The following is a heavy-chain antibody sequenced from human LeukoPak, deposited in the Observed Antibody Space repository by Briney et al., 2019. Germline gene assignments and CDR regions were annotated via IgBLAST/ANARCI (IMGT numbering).Heavy chain of an antibody. CDR3: ASRGIADTTFDY. J-gene: IGHJ4*02. Sequence: ASVKVSSKASGYTFTGYYMHWVRQAPGQGLEWMGWINPNSGGANYAQQFLGRVTMTMYTSNSTAYIELSRRRSDDTDVCYCASRGIADTTFDYWGQGTLVTVSS. D-gene: IGHD6-13*01. CDR2: INPNSGGA. CDR1: GYTFTGYY. V-gene: IGHV1-2*02.